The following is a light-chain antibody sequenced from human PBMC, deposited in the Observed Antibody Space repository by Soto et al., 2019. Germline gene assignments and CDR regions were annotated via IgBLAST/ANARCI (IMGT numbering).Light chain of an antibody. CDR2: DVS. J-gene: IGLJ1*01. CDR3: CSYTTSNTRQIV. Sequence: QSVLTQPASVSGSPGQSITISCTGTSSEVGGYNYVSWYQQHPGKAPKFMIYDVSNRPSGVSNRFSGSKSGNTASLTISGLQAEDEAEYYCCSYTTSNTRQIVFGTGTKVTVL. V-gene: IGLV2-14*01. CDR1: SSEVGGYNY.